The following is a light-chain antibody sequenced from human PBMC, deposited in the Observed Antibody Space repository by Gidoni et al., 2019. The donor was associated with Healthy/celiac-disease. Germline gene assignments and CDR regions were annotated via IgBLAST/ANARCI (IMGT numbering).Light chain of an antibody. J-gene: IGKJ4*01. CDR1: QSVLYSSNNKNY. V-gene: IGKV4-1*01. Sequence: DIVMTQSTDSLAVSLGERATSNCKSSQSVLYSSNNKNYLAWYQQKPGQPPKLLIYWASTRESGVPDRFSGSGSGTDFTLPISSLQAEDVAVYYCQQYYSTPLTFGGGTKVEIK. CDR3: QQYYSTPLT. CDR2: WAS.